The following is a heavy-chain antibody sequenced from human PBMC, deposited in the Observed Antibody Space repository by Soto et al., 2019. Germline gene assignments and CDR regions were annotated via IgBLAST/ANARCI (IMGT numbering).Heavy chain of an antibody. D-gene: IGHD6-13*01. CDR2: ISYDGNIE. Sequence: GGSLRLSCAASGFTFSIYAMHWVRQAPGKGLEWVAVISYDGNIEYYADSVKGRFTISRDSSNNTLYLQMNSLRAEDTAVYYCAKGAKGYRSSWYSGGFDPWGQGTLVTVSS. CDR3: AKGAKGYRSSWYSGGFDP. J-gene: IGHJ5*02. CDR1: GFTFSIYA. V-gene: IGHV3-30*18.